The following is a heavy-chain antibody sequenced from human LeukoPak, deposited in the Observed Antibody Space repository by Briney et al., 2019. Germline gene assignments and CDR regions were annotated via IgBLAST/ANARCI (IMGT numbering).Heavy chain of an antibody. Sequence: GGSLRLSCAASGFTFSSYSMNWVRQAPGKGLEWVSSISSSSSYIYYADSVKGRFTISRDNDKNSLYLQMNSLRAEDTAVYYFARIGSGNDYYFDYWGQGTLVTVSS. D-gene: IGHD5-12*01. CDR3: ARIGSGNDYYFDY. V-gene: IGHV3-21*01. CDR2: ISSSSSYI. J-gene: IGHJ4*02. CDR1: GFTFSSYS.